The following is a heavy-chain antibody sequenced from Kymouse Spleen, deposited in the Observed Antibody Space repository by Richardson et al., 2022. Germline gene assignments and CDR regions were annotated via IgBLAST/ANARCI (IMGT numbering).Heavy chain of an antibody. CDR2: IYYSGST. Sequence: QVQLQESGPGLVKPSETLSLTCTVSGGSVSSGSYYWSWIRQPPGKGLEWIGYIYYSGSTNYNPSLKSRVTISVDTSKNQFSLKLSSVTAADTAVYYCARGTGTTAYGMDVWGQGTTVTVSS. J-gene: IGHJ6*02. CDR1: GGSVSSGSYY. D-gene: IGHD1-7*01. CDR3: ARGTGTTAYGMDV. V-gene: IGHV4-61*01.